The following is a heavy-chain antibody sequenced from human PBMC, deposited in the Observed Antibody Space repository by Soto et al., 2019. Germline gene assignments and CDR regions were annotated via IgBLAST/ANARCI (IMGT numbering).Heavy chain of an antibody. V-gene: IGHV4-34*01. CDR3: ARYNGSGMDYYGMDV. J-gene: IGHJ6*02. D-gene: IGHD3-10*01. CDR1: GGSFSGYY. Sequence: XGTLSLTCAVYGGSFSGYYWSWIRQPPGKGLEWIGEINHSGSTNYNPSLKSRVTISVDTSKNQFSLKLSSVTAADTAVYYCARYNGSGMDYYGMDVWGQGTTVTVSS. CDR2: INHSGST.